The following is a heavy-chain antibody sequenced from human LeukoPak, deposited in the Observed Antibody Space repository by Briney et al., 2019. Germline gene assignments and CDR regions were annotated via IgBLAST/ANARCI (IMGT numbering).Heavy chain of an antibody. D-gene: IGHD2-15*01. CDR2: IYYSGST. CDR3: ARPLRVATDAFDI. CDR1: GGSISSYY. J-gene: IGHJ3*02. Sequence: SETLSLTCTVSGGSISSYYWSWLRQPPGKGLEWIGSIYYSGSTYYNPSLKSRVTISVDTSKNQFSLKLSSVTAADTAVYYCARPLRVATDAFDIWGQGTMVTVSS. V-gene: IGHV4-39*01.